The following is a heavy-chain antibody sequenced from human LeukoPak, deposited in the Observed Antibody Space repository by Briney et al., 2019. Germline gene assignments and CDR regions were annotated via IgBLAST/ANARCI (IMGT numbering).Heavy chain of an antibody. Sequence: SETLSLTCAVYGGSFSGYYWSWIRQPPGKGLEWIGEINHSGSTNYNPSLKSRVTISVDTSKSQFSLKLSSVTAADTAVYYCARSPPLGDCSGGSCYRRGAFDIWGQGTMVTVSS. V-gene: IGHV4-34*01. CDR3: ARSPPLGDCSGGSCYRRGAFDI. J-gene: IGHJ3*02. D-gene: IGHD2-15*01. CDR1: GGSFSGYY. CDR2: INHSGST.